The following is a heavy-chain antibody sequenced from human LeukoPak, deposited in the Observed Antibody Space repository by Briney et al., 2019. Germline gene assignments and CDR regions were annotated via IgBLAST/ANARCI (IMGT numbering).Heavy chain of an antibody. CDR2: IYYSGST. CDR3: ARQGAYSGYQAFDY. V-gene: IGHV4-59*01. Sequence: SETLSLTCTVSGGSISNYYWSWIRQPPGKGLEWVGYIYYSGSTNYNPSLKSRVTISVDTSKNQFSLKLSSVTAADTAVYYCARQGAYSGYQAFDYWGQGAQVSVSS. CDR1: GGSISNYY. D-gene: IGHD5-12*01. J-gene: IGHJ4*02.